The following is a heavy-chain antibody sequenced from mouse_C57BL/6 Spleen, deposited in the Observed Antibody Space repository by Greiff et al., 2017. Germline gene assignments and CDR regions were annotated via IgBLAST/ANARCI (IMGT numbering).Heavy chain of an antibody. CDR2: ISSGSSTI. Sequence: EVKLVESGGGLVKPGGSLKLSCAASGFTFSDYGLHWVRQAPEKGLAWVAYISSGSSTIYYADTVKGRFPISRDNAKNTLFLQMTSLRSEDTAMYYCANYYYGSSYVWMDYWGQGTSVTVSS. CDR3: ANYYYGSSYVWMDY. D-gene: IGHD1-1*01. CDR1: GFTFSDYG. J-gene: IGHJ4*01. V-gene: IGHV5-17*01.